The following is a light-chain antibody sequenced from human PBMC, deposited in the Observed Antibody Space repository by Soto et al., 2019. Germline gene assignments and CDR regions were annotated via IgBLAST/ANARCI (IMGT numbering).Light chain of an antibody. CDR2: GSS. V-gene: IGKV3-15*01. CDR1: QGVRSN. CDR3: QQRSNWIT. J-gene: IGKJ5*01. Sequence: EIVRTQSPATLSVSPGERCTLSCRAIQGVRSNLAWYQQKPGQAPRLLIYGSSTRATVFPARFSGSGSGTDFILTISSLEPEDSAIYYCQQRSNWITFGQGTRLDIK.